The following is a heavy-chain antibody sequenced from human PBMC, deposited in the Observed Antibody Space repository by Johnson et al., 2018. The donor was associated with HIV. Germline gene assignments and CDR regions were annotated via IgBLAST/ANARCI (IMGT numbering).Heavy chain of an antibody. CDR2: IWYDGSNK. J-gene: IGHJ3*02. CDR3: VKLPVAPSYGAFDI. Sequence: QVQLVESGGGVVQPGGSLRLSCAVSGFTVKSNYINWVRQAPGKGLEWVAVIWYDGSNKYYADSVKGRFTISRDNSKNTLYLQMNSLRAEDTAVYYCVKLPVAPSYGAFDIWGQGTMVTVSS. V-gene: IGHV3-33*06. CDR1: GFTVKSNY. D-gene: IGHD6-19*01.